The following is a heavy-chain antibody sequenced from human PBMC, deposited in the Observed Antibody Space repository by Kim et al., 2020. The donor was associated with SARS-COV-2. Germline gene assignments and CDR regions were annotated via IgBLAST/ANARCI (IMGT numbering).Heavy chain of an antibody. CDR3: ARVRYGDYGTFWPGGYFEL. J-gene: IGHJ2*01. V-gene: IGHV4-39*01. CDR2: IYYSGST. D-gene: IGHD4-17*01. Sequence: SETLSLTCTVSGGSISSSSYYWGWIRQPPGKGLEWIGSIYYSGSTYYNPSLKSRVTISVDTSKNQFSLKLSSVTAADTAVYYCARVRYGDYGTFWPGGYFELWGRSTLVTVSS. CDR1: GGSISSSSYY.